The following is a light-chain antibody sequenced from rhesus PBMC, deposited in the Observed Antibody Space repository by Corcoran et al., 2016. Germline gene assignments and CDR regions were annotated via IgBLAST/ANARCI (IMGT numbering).Light chain of an antibody. J-gene: IGKJ4*01. Sequence: DIVMTQTPISLPVTPGEPASISCRSRQSLLHSNGYTYFFWYLQKPGQSPHLLCSLGSNRDSGVPYRFSGSGSGTDFTLKISRVEAEDVGVYYCLQDIQLPLTFGGGTKVEIK. V-gene: IGKV2-78*01. CDR2: LGS. CDR3: LQDIQLPLT. CDR1: QSLLHSNGYTY.